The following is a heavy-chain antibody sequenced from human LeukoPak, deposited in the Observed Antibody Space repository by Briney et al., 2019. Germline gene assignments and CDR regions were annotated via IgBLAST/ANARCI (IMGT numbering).Heavy chain of an antibody. V-gene: IGHV3-7*01. CDR3: AQLFYYYSYMDV. Sequence: GGSLRLSCAASGFTFSNYWMSWVRQAPGKGLEWVANINQDGSTKYYVDSVKGRFTISRDNAKNSLYLQMNSLRAEDTAVYYCAQLFYYYSYMDVCGNGTTVTVSS. J-gene: IGHJ6*03. CDR2: INQDGSTK. CDR1: GFTFSNYW. D-gene: IGHD1-1*01.